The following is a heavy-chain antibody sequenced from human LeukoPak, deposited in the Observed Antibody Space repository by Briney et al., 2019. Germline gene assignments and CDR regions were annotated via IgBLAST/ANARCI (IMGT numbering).Heavy chain of an antibody. CDR3: ARQYSSSWYRGAFDP. CDR2: INQDGSEK. D-gene: IGHD6-13*01. Sequence: PGGSLRLSCAASGFTFSSYWMTWVRQAPGTGLEWVANINQDGSEKYYVDSVKGRFTISRDNDRNSLYLQMNSLRAEDTAVYYCARQYSSSWYRGAFDPWAREPWSPSRQ. V-gene: IGHV3-7*01. J-gene: IGHJ5*02. CDR1: GFTFSSYW.